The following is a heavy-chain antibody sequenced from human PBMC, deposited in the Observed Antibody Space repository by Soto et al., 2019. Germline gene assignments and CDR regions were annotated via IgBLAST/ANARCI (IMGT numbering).Heavy chain of an antibody. CDR3: AAVGHDIVTGYSPQDY. V-gene: IGHV1-58*02. D-gene: IGHD3-9*01. Sequence: QMQLVQSGPEAKKPGTSVKVSCKASGFTFTSSAMQWVRQARRQRVEWVGWIVVGSGNTNYAQKFQERVTITRDMYTRSAYMELSSLSSEDTAVYYCAAVGHDIVTGYSPQDYWGQGTLVTVSS. CDR2: IVVGSGNT. J-gene: IGHJ4*02. CDR1: GFTFTSSA.